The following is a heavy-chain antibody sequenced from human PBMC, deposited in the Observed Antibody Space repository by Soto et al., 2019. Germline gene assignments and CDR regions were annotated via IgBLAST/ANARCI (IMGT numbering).Heavy chain of an antibody. D-gene: IGHD6-19*01. CDR3: AREVRDSSGCLDY. CDR2: ISSSSSTI. CDR1: GFTFSSYS. J-gene: IGHJ4*02. Sequence: GGSLRLSCAASGFTFSSYSMNWVRQAPGKGLEWVSYISSSSSTIYYADSVKGRFTISRDNAKNSLYLQMNSLRDEDTAVYCCAREVRDSSGCLDYWGQGTLVTVSS. V-gene: IGHV3-48*02.